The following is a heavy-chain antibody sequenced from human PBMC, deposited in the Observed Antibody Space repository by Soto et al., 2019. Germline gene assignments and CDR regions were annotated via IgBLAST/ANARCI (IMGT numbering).Heavy chain of an antibody. J-gene: IGHJ4*02. D-gene: IGHD6-13*01. CDR3: ASAAAGTPD. CDR1: EFTFSSYA. Sequence: QVQLVESGGGVVQPGRSLRLCCAASEFTFSSYAMHWVRQAPGKGLEWVAVISYDGSNKYYADSVKGRFTISRDNSKNTLYLQMNSLRAEDTAVYYCASAAAGTPDWGQGTLVTVSS. CDR2: ISYDGSNK. V-gene: IGHV3-30-3*01.